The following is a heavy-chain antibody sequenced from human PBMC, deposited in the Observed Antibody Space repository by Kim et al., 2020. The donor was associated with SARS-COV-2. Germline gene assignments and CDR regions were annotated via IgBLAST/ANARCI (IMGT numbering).Heavy chain of an antibody. Sequence: GGSLRLSCAASGFTFSNYSMSWVRQAPGKGLLWVSGVSCDGETTNYDASVKGRITISGDNTNNQLSLNMNLRTDDDTAVYYSASIAGHTYRNDYCVRGT. V-gene: IGHV3-23*01. CDR1: GFTFSNYS. CDR3: ASIAGHTYRNDY. J-gene: IGHJ4*02. CDR2: VSCDGETT. D-gene: IGHD3-16*02.